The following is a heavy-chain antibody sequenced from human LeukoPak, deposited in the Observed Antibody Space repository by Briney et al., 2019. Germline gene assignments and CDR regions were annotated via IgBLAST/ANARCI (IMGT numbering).Heavy chain of an antibody. CDR3: ARRDGGAAFDI. CDR2: IYYSGST. D-gene: IGHD4-23*01. CDR1: GGSISTYY. V-gene: IGHV4-59*08. J-gene: IGHJ3*02. Sequence: PSETLSLTCTVSGGSISTYYWSWIRQPPGKGLEWIGYIYYSGSTNSNPSLKSRVTIPVDTSKNQFSLKLTSVTAADTAVYYCARRDGGAAFDIWGQGTMVTVSS.